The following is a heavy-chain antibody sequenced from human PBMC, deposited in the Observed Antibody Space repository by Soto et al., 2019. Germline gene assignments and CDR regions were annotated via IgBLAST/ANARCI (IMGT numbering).Heavy chain of an antibody. CDR1: GGPFSTYA. Sequence: QLVQSGAEVKKPGSSVKVSCKASGGPFSTYAISWVRQAPGQGLEWMGGIIPIFGTANYAQRFLGRVTISADDSTSTAYMELRSLTSDDTAVCYCAKALTMASPNWFDPWGQGTQVTVSS. J-gene: IGHJ5*02. V-gene: IGHV1-69*01. CDR2: IIPIFGTA. D-gene: IGHD3-10*01. CDR3: AKALTMASPNWFDP.